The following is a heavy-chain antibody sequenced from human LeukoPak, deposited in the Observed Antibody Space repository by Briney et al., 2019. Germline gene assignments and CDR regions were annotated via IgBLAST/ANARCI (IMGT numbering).Heavy chain of an antibody. D-gene: IGHD6-13*01. V-gene: IGHV4-39*01. J-gene: IGHJ3*02. Sequence: SETLSLTCTVSGDFISSYSHYWGWLRQPPGKGLEWIGSVYYSGSTYYNPSLKSRITISVDTSQNQFSLNLSSVTAADTAVYYCASGFMAAGYIGGNAFDIWGQGTVVTVSS. CDR3: ASGFMAAGYIGGNAFDI. CDR2: VYYSGST. CDR1: GDFISSYSHY.